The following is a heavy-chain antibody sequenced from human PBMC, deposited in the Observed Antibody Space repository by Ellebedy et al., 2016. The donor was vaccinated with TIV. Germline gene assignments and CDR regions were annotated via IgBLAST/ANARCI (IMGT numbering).Heavy chain of an antibody. D-gene: IGHD1-1*01. V-gene: IGHV1-18*04. CDR3: ARGITGPVDLGY. CDR1: GHTFTSDG. J-gene: IGHJ4*02. CDR2: INTYNGNP. Sequence: AASVKVSCKASGHTFTSDGFGWVRQAPGQGLEWMGWINTYNGNPNYAKSFQGRVTMTTDTSTNTAYLDLRSLRPDDTAVYYCARGITGPVDLGYWGQGTLVTVSS.